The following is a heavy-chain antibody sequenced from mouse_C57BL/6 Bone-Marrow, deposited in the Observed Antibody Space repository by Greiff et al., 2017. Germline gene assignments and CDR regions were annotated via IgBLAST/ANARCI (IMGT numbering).Heavy chain of an antibody. CDR2: ISGGGGNT. V-gene: IGHV5-9*01. Sequence: EVMLVESGGGLVKPGGSLTLSCAASGFTFSSYTMSWVRQTPEKRLQWVAAISGGGGNTYYPDSGKGRFTISRDNDKNILYLQMSSLRSEDTALYYCSRQVTTVLATKYFDVWGTGTTVTVSS. D-gene: IGHD1-1*01. J-gene: IGHJ1*03. CDR3: SRQVTTVLATKYFDV. CDR1: GFTFSSYT.